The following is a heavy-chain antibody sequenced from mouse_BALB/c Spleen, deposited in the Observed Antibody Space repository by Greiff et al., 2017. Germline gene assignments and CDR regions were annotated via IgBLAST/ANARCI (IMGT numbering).Heavy chain of an antibody. CDR3: AREATYGNHHAMDY. D-gene: IGHD2-1*01. Sequence: EVKLVESGGGLVQPGGSRKLSCAASGFTFSDYGMAWVRQAPGKGPEWVAFISNLAYSIYYADTVTGRSTISRENAKNTLYLEMSSLRSEDTAMYYCAREATYGNHHAMDYWGQGTSVTVSS. CDR1: GFTFSDYG. CDR2: ISNLAYSI. J-gene: IGHJ4*01. V-gene: IGHV5-15*02.